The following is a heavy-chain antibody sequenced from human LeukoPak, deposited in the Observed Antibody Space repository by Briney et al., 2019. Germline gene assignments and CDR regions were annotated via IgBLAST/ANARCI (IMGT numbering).Heavy chain of an antibody. CDR3: ARDPYYYGSGSSNGY. CDR1: GGSISSHY. V-gene: IGHV4-39*07. D-gene: IGHD3-10*01. J-gene: IGHJ4*02. CDR2: IYYSGST. Sequence: PSETLSLTCTVSGGSISSHYWSWIRQPPGKGLEWIGSIYYSGSTYHNPSLKSRVTISVDTSKNQFSLKLSSVTAADTAVYYCARDPYYYGSGSSNGYWGQGTLVTVSS.